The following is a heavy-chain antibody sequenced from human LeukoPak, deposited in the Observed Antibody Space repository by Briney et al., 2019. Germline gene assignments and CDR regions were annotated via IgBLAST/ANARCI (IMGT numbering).Heavy chain of an antibody. J-gene: IGHJ6*03. CDR2: ISGSGGST. Sequence: GGSLRLSCAASGFTFSSYAMNWVRQAPGKGLEWVSAISGSGGSTYYADSVKGRFTISRDNSKNTLYLQMNSLRAEDTAVYYCARDRSSSGWPHYYYYMDVWGKGTTVTISS. D-gene: IGHD6-19*01. CDR1: GFTFSSYA. V-gene: IGHV3-23*01. CDR3: ARDRSSSGWPHYYYYMDV.